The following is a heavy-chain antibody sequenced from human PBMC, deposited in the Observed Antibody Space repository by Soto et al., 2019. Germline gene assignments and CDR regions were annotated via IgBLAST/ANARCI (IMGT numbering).Heavy chain of an antibody. Sequence: SVKVSCKASGGTFSSYAFSWVRQAPGQGLEWMGGIIPIFGTANYAQKFQGRVTITADKSTSTAYMELSSLGSEDTAVYYCARGFYSSSSGSYLDYWGQGALVPV. J-gene: IGHJ4*02. CDR2: IIPIFGTA. V-gene: IGHV1-69*06. CDR3: ARGFYSSSSGSYLDY. CDR1: GGTFSSYA. D-gene: IGHD6-6*01.